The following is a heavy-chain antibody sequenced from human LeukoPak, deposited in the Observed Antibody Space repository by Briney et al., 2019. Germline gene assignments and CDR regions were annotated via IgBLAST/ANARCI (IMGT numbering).Heavy chain of an antibody. D-gene: IGHD3-3*01. CDR3: TTYDFWRAFDY. J-gene: IGHJ4*02. CDR2: IKSKTDGGTT. V-gene: IGHV3-15*01. Sequence: SWVRQAPGKGLEWVGRIKSKTDGGTTDYAAPVKGRFTISRDDSKSTLYLQMNNLKTEDTAVYYCTTYDFWRAFDYWGQGTLVTVSS.